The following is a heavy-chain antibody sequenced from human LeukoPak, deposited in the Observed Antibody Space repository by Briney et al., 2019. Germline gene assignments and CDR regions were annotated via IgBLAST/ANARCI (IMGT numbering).Heavy chain of an antibody. V-gene: IGHV4-4*02. J-gene: IGHJ4*02. CDR1: GGSASSTNW. D-gene: IGHD6-25*01. CDR3: AREGGFYRPLDY. Sequence: KPSETLSLTCGVSGGSASSTNWWTWIRQPPGKGLEWIGEVHLDGRTNFNPSLKSRLTMSVDLSENHVSLKLTSVTAADTAVYYCAREGGFYRPLDYSGQGTLVTVSS. CDR2: VHLDGRT.